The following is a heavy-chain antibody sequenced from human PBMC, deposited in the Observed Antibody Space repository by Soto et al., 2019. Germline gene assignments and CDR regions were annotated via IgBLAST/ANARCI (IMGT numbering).Heavy chain of an antibody. J-gene: IGHJ4*02. D-gene: IGHD2-15*01. CDR1: GFTVNNNY. CDR2: IYSGGST. V-gene: IGHV3-66*01. Sequence: GGSLRLSCAASGFTVNNNYISWFRQAPGKGLEWVSLIYSGGSTSYADSVKGRFTLSRDNSKNTVYLQMNSLRAEDTAVYYCARSYWSGGSCYFDYWGQGTLVTVSS. CDR3: ARSYWSGGSCYFDY.